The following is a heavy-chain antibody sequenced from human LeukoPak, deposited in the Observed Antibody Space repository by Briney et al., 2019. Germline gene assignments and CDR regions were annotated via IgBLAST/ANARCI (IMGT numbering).Heavy chain of an antibody. V-gene: IGHV4-4*07. Sequence: PSETLSLTCTVSGGYIGSYYWSWIRQPAGKGLEWIGRIYTSENTEYNPSLKSRVTMSVDMSTSQLSLRLTSVTAADTAVYYCAREADYGDYSKSFYYMDVWGKGTTVTVSS. D-gene: IGHD4-17*01. CDR1: GGYIGSYY. J-gene: IGHJ6*03. CDR2: IYTSENT. CDR3: AREADYGDYSKSFYYMDV.